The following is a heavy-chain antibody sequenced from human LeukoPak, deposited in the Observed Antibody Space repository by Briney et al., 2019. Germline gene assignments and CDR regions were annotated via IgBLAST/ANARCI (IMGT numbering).Heavy chain of an antibody. CDR1: GFTVSSNY. D-gene: IGHD2-15*01. CDR2: IYSGGST. CDR3: ARDCSGGSCYSRAEAFDI. J-gene: IGHJ3*02. V-gene: IGHV3-66*01. Sequence: GGSLRLSCAASGFTVSSNYMSWVRQAPGKGLEWVSIIYSGGSTYYADSVKGRFTISRDNSKNTLYVQMNSLRAEDTAVYYCARDCSGGSCYSRAEAFDIWGQGTMVTVSS.